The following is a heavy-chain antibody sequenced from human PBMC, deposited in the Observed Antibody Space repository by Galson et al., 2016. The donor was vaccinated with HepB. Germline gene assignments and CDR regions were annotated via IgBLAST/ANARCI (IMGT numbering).Heavy chain of an antibody. CDR1: NGSFRGYY. Sequence: SETLSLTCAVYNGSFRGYYWSWIRQPPGKGLEWIGEIIHTGNTNYNPSLKSRLTISVDTSKNHFPLKLSSVTAADTAVYYCARSPDFADPWGQGTLVTASS. D-gene: IGHD2-21*02. CDR3: ARSPDFADP. CDR2: IIHTGNT. V-gene: IGHV4-34*12. J-gene: IGHJ5*02.